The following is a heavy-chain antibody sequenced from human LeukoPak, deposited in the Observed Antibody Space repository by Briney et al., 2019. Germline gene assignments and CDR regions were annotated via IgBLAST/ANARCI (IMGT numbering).Heavy chain of an antibody. J-gene: IGHJ6*02. V-gene: IGHV4-59*08. CDR1: GGSISSYH. CDR2: IYYSGST. CDR3: ARLLYYYDSSGYYPYHYYGMDV. D-gene: IGHD3-22*01. Sequence: SETLSLTCTVSGGSISSYHWSWIRQPPGKGLEWIAYIYYSGSTNYNPSLKSRVTISVDTSKNQFSLKLSSVTAADTAVYYCARLLYYYDSSGYYPYHYYGMDVWGQGTTVTVSS.